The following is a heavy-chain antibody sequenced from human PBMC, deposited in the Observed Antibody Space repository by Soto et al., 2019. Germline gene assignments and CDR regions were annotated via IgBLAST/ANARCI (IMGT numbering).Heavy chain of an antibody. CDR3: ARDLKGYCSGGSCSPSDAFDI. V-gene: IGHV3-23*01. Sequence: GGSLRLSCAASGFPFINYAMNWVRQAPGKGLEWVSRIIGSGGSTYYADSVKGRFTISRDNAKNTLYLQMNSLRAEDTAVYYCARDLKGYCSGGSCSPSDAFDIWGQGTMVTVSS. CDR1: GFPFINYA. D-gene: IGHD2-15*01. J-gene: IGHJ3*02. CDR2: IIGSGGST.